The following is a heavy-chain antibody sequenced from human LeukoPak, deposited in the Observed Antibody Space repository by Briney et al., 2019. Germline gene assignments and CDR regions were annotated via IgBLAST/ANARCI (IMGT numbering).Heavy chain of an antibody. D-gene: IGHD5-12*01. V-gene: IGHV3-11*04. Sequence: LSLTCAVYGGSFSAYYWSWIRQPPGKGLEWVSYISSSGSTIYYADSVKGRFTISRDNAKNSLYLQMNSLRAEDTAVYYCARTVSGYDSNNAFDIWGQGAMVTVSS. CDR3: ARTVSGYDSNNAFDI. J-gene: IGHJ3*02. CDR2: ISSSGSTI. CDR1: GGSFSAYY.